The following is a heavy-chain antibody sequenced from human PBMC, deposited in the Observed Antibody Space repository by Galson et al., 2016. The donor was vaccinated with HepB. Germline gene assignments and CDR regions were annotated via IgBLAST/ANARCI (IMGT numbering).Heavy chain of an antibody. CDR1: GFTFSSYG. J-gene: IGHJ4*02. CDR2: ISYDGSNK. D-gene: IGHD2/OR15-2a*01. Sequence: SLRLSCAASGFTFSSYGMHWVRQASGKGLEWVAFISYDGSNKKYADSVKGRFTISRDNSKKTLYLQMSSLRADDTAVYYCARRHEYCPPVGCSVDYWGQGTLVSVSS. V-gene: IGHV3-30*03. CDR3: ARRHEYCPPVGCSVDY.